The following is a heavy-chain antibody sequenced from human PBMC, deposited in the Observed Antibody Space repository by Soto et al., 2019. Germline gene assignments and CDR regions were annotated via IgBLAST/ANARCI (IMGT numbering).Heavy chain of an antibody. J-gene: IGHJ1*01. Sequence: QVQLQESGPGLVKASQTLSLTCNVSGGSISSGGYYWTWIRQHPGKGLEWIGNIHHSRSTFYIPSLMGPLSIPVDSPATSLSLQLSSVSAADTAVYFWVSAVRSWGQGTLITVSP. D-gene: IGHD3-10*02. CDR1: GGSISSGGYY. CDR2: IHHSRST. V-gene: IGHV4-31*01. CDR3: VSAVRS.